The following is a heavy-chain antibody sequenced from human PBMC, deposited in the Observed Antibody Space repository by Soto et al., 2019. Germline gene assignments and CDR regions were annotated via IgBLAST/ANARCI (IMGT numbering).Heavy chain of an antibody. V-gene: IGHV4-59*01. CDR2: IYYRRNN. CDR3: ARDQDGGQRGNAFDI. Sequence: SAALPLPCTVSGGSISSFYWRWIRKPRWMGREWIVYIYYRRNNNNTPCLKSLVTISVDTAKNQFSLELSSVTAADTAVYYCARDQDGGQRGNAFDIWGQGTMVTVSS. J-gene: IGHJ3*02. CDR1: GGSISSFY. D-gene: IGHD2-15*01.